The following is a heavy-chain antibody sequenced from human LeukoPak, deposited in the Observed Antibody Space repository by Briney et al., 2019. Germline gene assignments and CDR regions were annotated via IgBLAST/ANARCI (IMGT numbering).Heavy chain of an antibody. CDR3: ARGHSLPKSRITIFGLGY. V-gene: IGHV1-2*02. J-gene: IGHJ4*02. CDR1: GYTFTAYY. CDR2: INPNSGGT. D-gene: IGHD3-3*01. Sequence: GASVKVSCKASGYTFTAYYMHWVRQAPGQGLEWMGWINPNSGGTNYAQKFQGRVTMTRDTSISTAYMELSRLRSDDTAVYYCARGHSLPKSRITIFGLGYWGQGTLVTVSS.